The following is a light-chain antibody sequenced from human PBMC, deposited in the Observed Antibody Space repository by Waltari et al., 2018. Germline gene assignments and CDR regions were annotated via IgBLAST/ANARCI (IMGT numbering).Light chain of an antibody. J-gene: IGLJ2*01. CDR2: KDS. CDR1: ALPKQH. CDR3: QSADSSGTYKV. V-gene: IGLV3-25*03. Sequence: SSDLTHPPSVSVSPVQTARITCSRVALPKQHAYWYQQKPGQAPVLVIYKDSERPSGIPERFSGSSSGTTVTLTISGVQAEDEADYYCQSADSSGTYKVFGGGTKLTVL.